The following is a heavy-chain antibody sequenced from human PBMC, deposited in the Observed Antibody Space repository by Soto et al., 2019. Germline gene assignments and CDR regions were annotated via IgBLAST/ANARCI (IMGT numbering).Heavy chain of an antibody. Sequence: QVQLQESGPGLVKPSQTLSLTCTVSGGSINTADYYWSWIRQSPGKGLEWIVNIYYDGSAYPTPFLQSRVTASVDTSQNQFSLNLFSVTAADTAVYSCARRMRDTATHYYNWFDPWGQGTLVTVSS. CDR2: IYYDGSA. CDR1: GGSINTADYY. J-gene: IGHJ5*02. CDR3: ARRMRDTATHYYNWFDP. V-gene: IGHV4-30-4*01. D-gene: IGHD2-15*01.